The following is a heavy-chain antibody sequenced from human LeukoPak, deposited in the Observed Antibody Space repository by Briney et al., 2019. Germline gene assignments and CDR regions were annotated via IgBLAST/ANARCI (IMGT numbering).Heavy chain of an antibody. Sequence: GGSLRLSCAASGFTFSDYYMSWIRQAPGKGLEWGSYISSSGNTIYYADSLKGRFTISRDNAKNSLYLQMKSLRAEDTAVYYCARSGIAAAGGYRDIDYWGQGTLVTVSS. V-gene: IGHV3-11*01. J-gene: IGHJ4*02. CDR3: ARSGIAAAGGYRDIDY. D-gene: IGHD6-13*01. CDR2: ISSSGNTI. CDR1: GFTFSDYY.